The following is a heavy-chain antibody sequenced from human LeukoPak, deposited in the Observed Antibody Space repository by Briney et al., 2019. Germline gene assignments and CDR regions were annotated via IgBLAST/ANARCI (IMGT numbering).Heavy chain of an antibody. V-gene: IGHV3-15*01. CDR1: GFIFGNDW. CDR3: GRHAWFGVFNPGGEALDI. J-gene: IGHJ3*02. Sequence: GGPLRLSCAASGFIFGNDWMTWVRQAPGKGLEWVGLIKNKKDGHTTDYSAPVKGRFTISRDDSKDTLYLEMTSLRTEDTGMYYCGRHAWFGVFNPGGEALDIWGQGTMVTVAS. D-gene: IGHD3-3*01. CDR2: IKNKKDGHTT.